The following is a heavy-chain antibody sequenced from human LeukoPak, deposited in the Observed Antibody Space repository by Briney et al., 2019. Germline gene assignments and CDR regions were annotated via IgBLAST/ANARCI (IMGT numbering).Heavy chain of an antibody. V-gene: IGHV4-39*01. Sequence: SETLSLTCTVSGGSISSSSYYWGWIRQPPGKGLEWIGSIYHSGSTYYNPSLKSRVTISVDTSKNQFSLKLSSVTAADTAVYYCARRVWDHPFDYWGQGTLVTVSS. J-gene: IGHJ4*02. CDR3: ARRVWDHPFDY. CDR2: IYHSGST. CDR1: GGSISSSSYY. D-gene: IGHD3-16*01.